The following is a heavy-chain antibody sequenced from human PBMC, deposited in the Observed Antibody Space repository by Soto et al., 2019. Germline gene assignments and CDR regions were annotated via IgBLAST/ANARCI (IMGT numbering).Heavy chain of an antibody. Sequence: SETLSLTCTVSCGSISSYYWSWIRQPPGKGLEWIGYIYYSGSTNYNPSLKSRVTISVDTSTNQFSLKLSSVTAADTAVYYCARNNWRTREMYSWGQGPMVTVSS. V-gene: IGHV4-59*08. J-gene: IGHJ4*02. CDR1: CGSISSYY. CDR3: ARNNWRTREMYS. CDR2: IYYSGST. D-gene: IGHD1-20*01.